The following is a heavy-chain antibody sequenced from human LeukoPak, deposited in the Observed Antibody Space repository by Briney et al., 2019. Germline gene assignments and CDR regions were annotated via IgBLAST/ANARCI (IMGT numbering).Heavy chain of an antibody. Sequence: HGESLKISCKGSGYSFTSYWIGWVRQMPGKGLEWMGIIYPGDSDTRYSPSFQGQVTISADKSISTAYLQWSSLKASDTAMYYCARDVLGGMLYNWFDPWGQGTLVTVSS. D-gene: IGHD3-16*01. CDR1: GYSFTSYW. CDR3: ARDVLGGMLYNWFDP. V-gene: IGHV5-51*01. CDR2: IYPGDSDT. J-gene: IGHJ5*02.